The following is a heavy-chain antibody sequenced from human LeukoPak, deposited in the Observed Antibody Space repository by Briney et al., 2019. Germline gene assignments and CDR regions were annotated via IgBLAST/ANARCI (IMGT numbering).Heavy chain of an antibody. CDR3: AEDQQLEPFHY. Sequence: QPGGSLRLSCVVSGFTFSNYGMHWVRQAPGKGLEWVAFIQFDGNDKFYADSVQGRFTISRNNSKNTLYLQMNSLGTDDTAIYYCAEDQQLEPFHYWGRGTLVTVSS. D-gene: IGHD1-1*01. CDR1: GFTFSNYG. V-gene: IGHV3-30*02. J-gene: IGHJ4*02. CDR2: IQFDGNDK.